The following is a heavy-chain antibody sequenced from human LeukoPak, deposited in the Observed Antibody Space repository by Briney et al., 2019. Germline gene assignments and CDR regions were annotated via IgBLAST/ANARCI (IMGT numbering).Heavy chain of an antibody. V-gene: IGHV3-23*01. CDR2: VSGSGDRM. D-gene: IGHD6-13*01. CDR3: AKAAAAPGFDF. CDR1: GFTSSSYA. Sequence: AGGSLRPSCAASGFTSSSYALNWVRQAPGKGLEWVATVSGSGDRMYHADSVKGRFTISRDNSKNTIYLQMNSLRAEDTALYYCAKAAAAPGFDFWGQGTLVTVSS. J-gene: IGHJ4*02.